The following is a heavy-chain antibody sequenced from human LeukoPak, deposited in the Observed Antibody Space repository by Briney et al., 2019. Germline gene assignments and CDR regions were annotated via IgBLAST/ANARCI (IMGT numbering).Heavy chain of an antibody. CDR1: GGSFSSYY. CDR2: IYYSGST. Sequence: SETLSLTCTVSGGSFSSYYWSWIRQPPGKGLEWLGYIYYSGSTNYNPSLKSRVTISVDTSKNQFSLKLSSVTAADTAVYYCARVRDYYDSSGYYPYFDYWGQGTLVTVSS. D-gene: IGHD3-22*01. V-gene: IGHV4-59*01. J-gene: IGHJ4*02. CDR3: ARVRDYYDSSGYYPYFDY.